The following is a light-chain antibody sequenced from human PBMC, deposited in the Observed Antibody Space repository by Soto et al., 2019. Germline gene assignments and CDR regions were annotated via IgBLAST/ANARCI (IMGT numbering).Light chain of an antibody. CDR1: QSVSSY. J-gene: IGKJ4*01. V-gene: IGKV3-11*01. Sequence: EIVLTQSPATLSLSPGERATLSCRASQSVSSYLAWYQQKPGQAPRLLIYDASNRATGIPARFSGSGSGTDFTLPISGPEPEDFAVYYCQQRSNWPPLTFGGGTKVEIK. CDR2: DAS. CDR3: QQRSNWPPLT.